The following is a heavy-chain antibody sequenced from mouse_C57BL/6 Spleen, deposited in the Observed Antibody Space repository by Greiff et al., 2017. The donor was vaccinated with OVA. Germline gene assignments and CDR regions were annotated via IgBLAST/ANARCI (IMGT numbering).Heavy chain of an antibody. J-gene: IGHJ2*01. CDR3: ARDYYGRGGVDY. D-gene: IGHD1-1*01. Sequence: QVQLQQPGAELVKPGASVKMSCKASGYTFTSYWITWVKQRPGQGLEWIGDIYPGSGSTNSNEKFKSKATLTVDTSSSTAYMQLSSLTSEDSAVYYCARDYYGRGGVDYWGQGTTLTVSS. V-gene: IGHV1-55*01. CDR1: GYTFTSYW. CDR2: IYPGSGST.